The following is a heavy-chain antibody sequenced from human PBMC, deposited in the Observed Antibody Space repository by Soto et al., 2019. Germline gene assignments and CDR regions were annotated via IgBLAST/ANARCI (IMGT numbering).Heavy chain of an antibody. D-gene: IGHD3-9*01. J-gene: IGHJ5*02. CDR3: ARDQGYDIPFGLLDP. V-gene: IGHV1-2*04. Sequence: AAVKVSCKASGYTFTGYYMHWVRQAPGQGLEWMGWINPNSGGTNYAQKFQGWVTMTRDTSISTAYMELSRLRSDDTAVYYCARDQGYDIPFGLLDPWGQGTLVTVSS. CDR2: INPNSGGT. CDR1: GYTFTGYY.